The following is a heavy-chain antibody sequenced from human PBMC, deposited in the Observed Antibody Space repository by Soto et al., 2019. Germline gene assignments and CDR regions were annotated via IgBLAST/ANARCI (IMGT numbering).Heavy chain of an antibody. CDR1: GYTFTSYD. J-gene: IGHJ4*02. CDR2: MNPNSGNT. V-gene: IGHV1-8*01. Sequence: QVQLVQSGAEVKKPGASVKVSCKASGYTFTSYDINWVRQATGQGLEWMGWMNPNSGNTGYAQKFQGRVTMTRNTCISTAYMELSSLRSEETAVYYCARVYYDILTGYYRFDYWGQGTLVTVSS. CDR3: ARVYYDILTGYYRFDY. D-gene: IGHD3-9*01.